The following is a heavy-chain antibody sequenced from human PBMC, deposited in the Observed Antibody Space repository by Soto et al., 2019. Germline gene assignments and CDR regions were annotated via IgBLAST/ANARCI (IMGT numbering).Heavy chain of an antibody. J-gene: IGHJ6*02. V-gene: IGHV4-39*01. Sequence: QQQLQESGPRLVKPSETLSLTCSVSGGSISSSSYSWGWIRQPPGKGLEWIGTIYYSGSTHYNSSLEGRVAISADTPNNQLSLRLSSVTAVDTAVYYCGRQPGHCGSTTCFGYYSVDVWGQGTTVTVS. D-gene: IGHD2-2*01. CDR1: GGSISSSSYS. CDR3: GRQPGHCGSTTCFGYYSVDV. CDR2: IYYSGST.